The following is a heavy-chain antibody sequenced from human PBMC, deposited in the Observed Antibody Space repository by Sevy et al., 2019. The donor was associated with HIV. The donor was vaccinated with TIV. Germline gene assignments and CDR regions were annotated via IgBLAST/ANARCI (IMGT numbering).Heavy chain of an antibody. D-gene: IGHD6-13*01. J-gene: IGHJ4*02. CDR1: GFTFSKYS. CDR3: AREGYTKPHVY. Sequence: GGSLRLSCAASGFTFSKYSMSWVRQPPGKGLEWVSTLSFGCGEINYADSVKGRFTISRDNSKSSVYLQMNNLRPEDTAVYYWAREGYTKPHVYWGQGTLVTVSS. V-gene: IGHV3-23*01. CDR2: LSFGCGEI.